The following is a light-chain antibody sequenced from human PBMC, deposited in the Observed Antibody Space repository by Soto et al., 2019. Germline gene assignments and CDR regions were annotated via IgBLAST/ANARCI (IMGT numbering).Light chain of an antibody. CDR3: QQFSSTPSWT. J-gene: IGKJ1*01. V-gene: IGKV3-20*01. Sequence: EIFLTQSPGTPSLSPVETATLPCTALQSVSRSDLAWYQQKPGQAPRLLIYGASSRATGIPDRFSGSGSGTDFTLTISRMEPEDFAVYYCQQFSSTPSWTFGQGTKVDIK. CDR2: GAS. CDR1: QSVSRSD.